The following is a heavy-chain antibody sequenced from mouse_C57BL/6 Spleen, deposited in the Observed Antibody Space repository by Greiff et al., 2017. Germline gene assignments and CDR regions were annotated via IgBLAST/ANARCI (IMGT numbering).Heavy chain of an antibody. V-gene: IGHV5-4*01. CDR1: GFTFSSYA. J-gene: IGHJ3*01. CDR3: AREEGFAY. Sequence: EVQRVESGGGLVKPGGSLKLSCAASGFTFSSYAMSWVRQTPEKRLEWVATISDGGSYTYYPDNVKGRFTISRDNAKNNLYLQMSHLKSEDTAMYYCAREEGFAYWGQGTLVTVSA. CDR2: ISDGGSYT.